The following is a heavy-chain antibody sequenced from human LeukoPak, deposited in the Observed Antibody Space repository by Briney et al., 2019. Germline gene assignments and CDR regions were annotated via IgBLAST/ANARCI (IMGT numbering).Heavy chain of an antibody. D-gene: IGHD6-13*01. V-gene: IGHV3-48*01. J-gene: IGHJ4*02. CDR2: ISSSSSTI. Sequence: GGSLRLSCTASGFTFSSYSMNWVRQAPGKGLEWVSYISSSSSTIYYADSVKGRFTISRDNAKNSLYLQMNSLRAEDTAVYYCARDSERDSSSWYGPLDYWGQGTLVTVSS. CDR3: ARDSERDSSSWYGPLDY. CDR1: GFTFSSYS.